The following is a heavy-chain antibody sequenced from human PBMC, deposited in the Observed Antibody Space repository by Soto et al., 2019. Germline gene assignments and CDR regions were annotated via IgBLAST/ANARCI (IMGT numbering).Heavy chain of an antibody. CDR3: ASNRYGYIFYDY. V-gene: IGHV4-30-4*01. D-gene: IGHD5-18*01. CDR1: GGSISSGDYY. Sequence: QVQLQESGPGLVKPSQTLSLTCTVSGGSISSGDYYWSWIRQPPGKGLEWIGYIYYSGSTYYNPSLKRRVNISVDTSKNQFSLKLSSVTAADTAVYYWASNRYGYIFYDYWGQGTLVTVSS. CDR2: IYYSGST. J-gene: IGHJ4*02.